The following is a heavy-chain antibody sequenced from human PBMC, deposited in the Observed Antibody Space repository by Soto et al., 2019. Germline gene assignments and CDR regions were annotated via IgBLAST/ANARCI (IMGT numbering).Heavy chain of an antibody. Sequence: GGSLRLSCAASGFTFSSYGMHWVRQAPGKGLEWVAVIWYDGSNKYYADSVKGRFTISRDNSKNTLYLQMNSLRAEDTAVYYCERGYIVGATIGWLDPWGQGTLVTVYS. J-gene: IGHJ5*02. CDR3: ERGYIVGATIGWLDP. CDR2: IWYDGSNK. V-gene: IGHV3-33*01. D-gene: IGHD1-26*01. CDR1: GFTFSSYG.